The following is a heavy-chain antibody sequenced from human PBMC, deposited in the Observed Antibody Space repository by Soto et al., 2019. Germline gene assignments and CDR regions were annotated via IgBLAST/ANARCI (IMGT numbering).Heavy chain of an antibody. Sequence: AETLSLTCAVSGASISGYYWRWIRKPPGKGLEWIGYIYSSDSNNYNPSLNKRVTISVDTTKNQSSLKLSSVTAADTAVYYCARNRGRDGYNSFDYWGQGTLVTVSS. CDR3: ARNRGRDGYNSFDY. J-gene: IGHJ4*02. V-gene: IGHV4-59*01. CDR2: IYSSDSN. CDR1: GASISGYY. D-gene: IGHD5-12*01.